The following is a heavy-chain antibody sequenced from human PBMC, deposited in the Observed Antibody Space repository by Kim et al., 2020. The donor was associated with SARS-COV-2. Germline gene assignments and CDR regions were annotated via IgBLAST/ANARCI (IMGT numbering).Heavy chain of an antibody. V-gene: IGHV3-30*04. CDR2: ISDDGSSK. CDR1: GFSFSGYA. Sequence: GGSLRLSCAASGFSFSGYAMHWVRQAPDKGLEWVAFISDDGSSKYYADSVKGRFTSSRDNSKNTLYLQMNSLRVEDTALYYCARDHCSTTSCYYYYDMDVWGQGTTVTVSS. J-gene: IGHJ6*02. D-gene: IGHD2-2*01. CDR3: ARDHCSTTSCYYYYDMDV.